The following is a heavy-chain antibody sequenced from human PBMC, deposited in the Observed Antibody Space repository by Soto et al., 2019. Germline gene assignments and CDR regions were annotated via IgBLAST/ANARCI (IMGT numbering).Heavy chain of an antibody. J-gene: IGHJ4*02. CDR1: GGPISGDYY. CDR2: LFYSGST. CDR3: VREGVGFDSSGYQSRDLDF. Sequence: PSETLSLTCNVSGGPISGDYYWTWIRQPPGKGLEWIGYLFYSGSTYYNPSLKSRVTMSVDTSKHQFSLRLSSVTAADTAVYDCVREGVGFDSSGYQSRDLDFWGQGILVTVSS. V-gene: IGHV4-30-4*01. D-gene: IGHD3-22*01.